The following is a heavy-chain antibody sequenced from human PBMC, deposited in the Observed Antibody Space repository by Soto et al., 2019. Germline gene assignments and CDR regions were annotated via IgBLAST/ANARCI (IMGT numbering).Heavy chain of an antibody. CDR2: INAGNGNT. V-gene: IGHV1-3*01. Sequence: QVPLVQSGAEVKKPGASVKVSCKASGYTFTSYAMHWVRQAPGQRLEWMGWINAGNGNTKYSQKFQGRVTITRDTSASTAYMELSSLRSEDTAVYYCARLIVGAMRDRNYFDYWGQGTLVTVSS. J-gene: IGHJ4*02. D-gene: IGHD1-26*01. CDR1: GYTFTSYA. CDR3: ARLIVGAMRDRNYFDY.